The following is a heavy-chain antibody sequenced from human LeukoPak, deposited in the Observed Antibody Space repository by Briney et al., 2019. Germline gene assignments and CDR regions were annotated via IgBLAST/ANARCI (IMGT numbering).Heavy chain of an antibody. CDR3: ARDGAPADYYGSGSYYKN. V-gene: IGHV1-46*01. Sequence: GASVKVSCKASGYTFTSYYMHWVRQAPGQGLEGMGIINPSGGSTSYAQKFQGRVTVTRDTSTSTVYMELSSLRSEDTAVYYCARDGAPADYYGSGSYYKNWGQGTLVTVSS. CDR2: INPSGGST. D-gene: IGHD3-10*01. CDR1: GYTFTSYY. J-gene: IGHJ4*02.